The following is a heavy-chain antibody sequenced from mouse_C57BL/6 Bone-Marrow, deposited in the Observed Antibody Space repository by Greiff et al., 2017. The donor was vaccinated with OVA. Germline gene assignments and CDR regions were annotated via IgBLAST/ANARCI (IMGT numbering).Heavy chain of an antibody. CDR1: GYTFTDYY. J-gene: IGHJ2*01. V-gene: IGHV1-75*01. CDR2: IFPGSGST. CDR3: ARTFHLLVDY. D-gene: IGHD1-1*01. Sequence: QVQLQQSGPELVKPGASVKISCKASGYTFTDYYINWVKQRPGQGLEWIGWIFPGSGSTYYNEKFKGKATLTVDKSSSTTYMMLSILTSEDSAVYLCARTFHLLVDYWGQGTTLTVSS.